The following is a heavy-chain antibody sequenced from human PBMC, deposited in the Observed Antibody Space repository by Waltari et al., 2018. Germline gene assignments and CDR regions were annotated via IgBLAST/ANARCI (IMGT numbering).Heavy chain of an antibody. Sequence: QLQLQESGPGLVKPSETLSLTCTVSGGSISSSSYYWCWIRQPPGKGLEWIGSIYYSGCTYYSPSLKRRVTISVDTSKNQFSLKLSSVTAADTAVYYCARQGDYDILTRWGQGTLVTVSS. CDR3: ARQGDYDILTR. CDR2: IYYSGCT. J-gene: IGHJ4*02. CDR1: GGSISSSSYY. D-gene: IGHD3-9*01. V-gene: IGHV4-39*07.